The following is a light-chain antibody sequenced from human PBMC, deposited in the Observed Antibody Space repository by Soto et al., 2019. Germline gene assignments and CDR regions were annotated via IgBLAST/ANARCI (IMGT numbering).Light chain of an antibody. CDR2: GAS. Sequence: IWLTQYPATLSVSPGERATLSCGASQSVRSNLAWHQKRPGKAPRLLIYGASTRATGVPARLSGGGYGTELTITITSMKYEDFEVYWCQQYNNWTLTFGPGTRLEIK. CDR3: QQYNNWTLT. J-gene: IGKJ5*01. CDR1: QSVRSN. V-gene: IGKV3D-15*01.